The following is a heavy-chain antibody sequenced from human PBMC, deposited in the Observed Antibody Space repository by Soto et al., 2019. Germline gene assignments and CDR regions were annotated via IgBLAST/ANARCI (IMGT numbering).Heavy chain of an antibody. Sequence: PGESLKISCQGSGYSFASHWVAWVRQMPEKGLEWIGTIYPGDSDTKYSSAFRGHVTISADTSVSTAYLQWRSLEATDSAIYYCARYSGSYWHYLDFWGQETLVTVSS. D-gene: IGHD1-26*01. CDR2: IYPGDSDT. CDR3: ARYSGSYWHYLDF. V-gene: IGHV5-51*01. CDR1: GYSFASHW. J-gene: IGHJ4*02.